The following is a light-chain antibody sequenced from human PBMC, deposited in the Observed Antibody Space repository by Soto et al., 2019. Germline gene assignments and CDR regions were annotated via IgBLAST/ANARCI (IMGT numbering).Light chain of an antibody. CDR2: GAS. CDR1: QSVSSSY. V-gene: IGKV3-20*01. Sequence: EIVTTQAPGTLCFSPGERATLSCRASQSVSSSYLAWYQQKPGQAPRLLIYGASSRATGIPDRFSGSGSGTDFTLTISRLEPEDFAVYYCQQYGNSPPWTFGQGTKVDIK. J-gene: IGKJ1*01. CDR3: QQYGNSPPWT.